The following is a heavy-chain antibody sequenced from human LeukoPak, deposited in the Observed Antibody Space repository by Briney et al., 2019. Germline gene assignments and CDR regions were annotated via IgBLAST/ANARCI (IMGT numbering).Heavy chain of an antibody. CDR1: GYIFTDYY. J-gene: IGHJ4*02. D-gene: IGHD1-7*01. V-gene: IGHV1-18*04. Sequence: ASVKVSCKASGYIFTDYYMHWVRQAPGQGLEWMGWISTGNGNTNYGQKFQGRVTMTTDTSTGTAYMELRSLRSDDTAMYYCARANNWNYALGYWGQGTLVTVSS. CDR2: ISTGNGNT. CDR3: ARANNWNYALGY.